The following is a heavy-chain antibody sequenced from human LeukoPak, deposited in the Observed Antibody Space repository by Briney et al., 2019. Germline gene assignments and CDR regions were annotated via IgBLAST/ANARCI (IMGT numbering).Heavy chain of an antibody. CDR1: GFTFSSYS. CDR3: ASYESIVVVPAANSSPFDY. CDR2: ISSSSSYI. J-gene: IGHJ4*02. V-gene: IGHV3-21*01. Sequence: GGSLRLSCAASGFTFSSYSMNWVRQAPGRGLEWVSSISSSSSYIYYADSVKGRFTISRDNAKNSLYLQMNSLRGEDTAVYYCASYESIVVVPAANSSPFDYWGQGTLVTVSS. D-gene: IGHD2-2*01.